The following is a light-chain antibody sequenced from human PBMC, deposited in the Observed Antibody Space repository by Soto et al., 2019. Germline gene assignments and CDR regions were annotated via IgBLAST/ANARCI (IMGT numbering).Light chain of an antibody. CDR1: SSDDGGYNY. V-gene: IGLV2-14*03. CDR3: SSYTSSSTYV. CDR2: DVS. Sequence: QSALTEPASVSGAPGQSIAIPCTGTSSDDGGYNYVSWYQHHPGKAPKLMVYDVSNRPSGVSNRFSGSKSGNTASLTISGLQAEDEADYYCSSYTSSSTYVFGTGTKVTVL. J-gene: IGLJ1*01.